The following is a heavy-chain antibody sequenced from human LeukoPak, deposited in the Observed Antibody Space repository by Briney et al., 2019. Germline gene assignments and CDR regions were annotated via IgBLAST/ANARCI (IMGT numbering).Heavy chain of an antibody. CDR3: ARKSSGWYVP. CDR1: GGSFSGYY. V-gene: IGHV4-34*01. D-gene: IGHD6-19*01. Sequence: SETLSLTCAVYGGSFSGYYWSWIRQPPGKGLEWIGEINHSGSTNYNPSLKSRVTISVDTSKNQFSLKLSSVTAADTAVYYCARKSSGWYVPWGQGTLVTVSS. J-gene: IGHJ5*02. CDR2: INHSGST.